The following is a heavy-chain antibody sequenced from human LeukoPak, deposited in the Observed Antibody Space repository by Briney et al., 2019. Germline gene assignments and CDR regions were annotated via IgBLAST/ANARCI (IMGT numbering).Heavy chain of an antibody. Sequence: KPSETLSLTCTVSGGSISSYYWSWIRQPPGKGLEWIGHIYYSGSTNYNPSLKSRVTISVDTSKNQFSLKLSSVTAADTAVYYCARVVIAARPYFDYWGQGTLVTVSS. J-gene: IGHJ4*02. CDR2: IYYSGST. CDR1: GGSISSYY. V-gene: IGHV4-59*01. D-gene: IGHD6-6*01. CDR3: ARVVIAARPYFDY.